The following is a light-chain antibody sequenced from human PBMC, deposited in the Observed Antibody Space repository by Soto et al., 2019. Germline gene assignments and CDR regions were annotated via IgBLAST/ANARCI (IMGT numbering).Light chain of an antibody. J-gene: IGLJ1*01. CDR2: EVT. Sequence: QCVLTQPPSASGSPGQSVTISCTGTSSDVGGYNYVSWYQQHPGKAPKLMIYEVTKRPSGVPDRFSGSKSGNTASLTVSGLQAEDEADYYCSSYAGSNNRYVFGTGTKVTVL. CDR1: SSDVGGYNY. V-gene: IGLV2-8*01. CDR3: SSYAGSNNRYV.